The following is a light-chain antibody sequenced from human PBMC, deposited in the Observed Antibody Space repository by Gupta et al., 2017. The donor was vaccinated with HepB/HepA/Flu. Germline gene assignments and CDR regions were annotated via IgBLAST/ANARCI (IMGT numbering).Light chain of an antibody. V-gene: IGLV1-47*01. CDR2: RNN. Sequence: QSVLPQPPSASGTPGQRVTMSCSGSSSNIGSNYVYWYQQFPGTAPKLLIYRNNQRPSGVPDRFSGSKSGTSASLAISGLRSDDEADYYCATWDDSLSGYVFGNGTNVTVL. CDR3: ATWDDSLSGYV. CDR1: SSNIGSNY. J-gene: IGLJ1*01.